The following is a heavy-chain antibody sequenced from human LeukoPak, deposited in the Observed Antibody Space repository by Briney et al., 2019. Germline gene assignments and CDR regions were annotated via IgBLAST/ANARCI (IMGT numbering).Heavy chain of an antibody. J-gene: IGHJ6*04. D-gene: IGHD2-2*01. V-gene: IGHV3-7*01. CDR2: IKQDGSEK. CDR3: ARGTSLGYCTSSTCPGMDV. CDR1: GFTFSSYG. Sequence: GGSLRLSCAASGFTFSSYGMHWVRQAPGKGLEWVANIKQDGSEKHYVDSVKGRFTISRDNAKNSLYLQVNSLRAEDTAVYYCARGTSLGYCTSSTCPGMDVWGKGTTVIVSS.